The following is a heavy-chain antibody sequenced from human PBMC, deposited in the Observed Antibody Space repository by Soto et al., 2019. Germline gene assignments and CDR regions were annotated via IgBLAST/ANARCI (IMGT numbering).Heavy chain of an antibody. D-gene: IGHD6-19*01. Sequence: QVQLEESGGGLVKPGGSLRLSCAASGFTFSAVYMSWIRQAPNKGLEYISYISSSGTSANYADSVKGRFTISRDNAKNSLYLQMTSLRAEDTDVYYCARDLGAVTGQYLDYWGQGALVTVSS. CDR2: ISSSGTSA. J-gene: IGHJ4*02. V-gene: IGHV3-11*05. CDR1: GFTFSAVY. CDR3: ARDLGAVTGQYLDY.